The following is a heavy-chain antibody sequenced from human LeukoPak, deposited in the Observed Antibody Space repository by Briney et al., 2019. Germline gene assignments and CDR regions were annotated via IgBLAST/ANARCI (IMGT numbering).Heavy chain of an antibody. CDR3: ARDRRWKGYSSGWYGEFGVL. V-gene: IGHV4-39*07. CDR1: GGSISSSSYY. D-gene: IGHD6-19*01. CDR2: IYYSGST. J-gene: IGHJ3*01. Sequence: PSETLSLTCTVSGGSISSSSYYWGWIRQPPGKGLEWIGSIYYSGSTYYNPSLKSRVTISVDTSKNQFSLKLSSVTAADTAVYYCARDRRWKGYSSGWYGEFGVLWGQGTMVTVSS.